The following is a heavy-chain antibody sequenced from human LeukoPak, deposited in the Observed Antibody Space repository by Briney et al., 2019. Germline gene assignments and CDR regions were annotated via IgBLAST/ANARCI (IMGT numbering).Heavy chain of an antibody. CDR2: ISGSGDTT. J-gene: IGHJ4*02. CDR3: AKEPAHCGRDCRSLSDY. V-gene: IGHV3-23*01. D-gene: IGHD2-21*02. CDR1: GFAFSSYA. Sequence: GGSLRLSCAASGFAFSSYAMSWVRQAPGKGLEWVLVISGSGDTTYYADSVKGRFTISRDNSKNTLYLRMNSLRAEDTAVYYCAKEPAHCGRDCRSLSDYWGQGTLVTVSS.